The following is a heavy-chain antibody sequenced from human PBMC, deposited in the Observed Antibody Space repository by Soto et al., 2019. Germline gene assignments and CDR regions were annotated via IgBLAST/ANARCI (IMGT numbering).Heavy chain of an antibody. CDR1: GFTFSSYG. CDR2: IWYDGSNK. CDR3: ARDCSDSSGYYYVEFCNYGMDG. Sequence: GGSLRLSCAASGFTFSSYGMHWVRQAPGKGLEWVAVIWYDGSNKYYADSVKGRFTISRDNSKNTLYLQMNSLRAEDTAVYYCARDCSDSSGYYYVEFCNYGMDGWGQGTTVTVSS. J-gene: IGHJ6*02. D-gene: IGHD3-22*01. V-gene: IGHV3-33*01.